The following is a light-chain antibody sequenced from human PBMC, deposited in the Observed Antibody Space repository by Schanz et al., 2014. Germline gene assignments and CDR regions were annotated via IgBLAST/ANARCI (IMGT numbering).Light chain of an antibody. CDR1: SSDFGSYNL. CDR3: ATWDDSPNGYV. CDR2: EGS. J-gene: IGLJ1*01. V-gene: IGLV2-23*01. Sequence: QSALTQPASVSGSPGQSITISCTGTSSDFGSYNLVSWYQQHPGKAPKLMIYEGSKRPSGVSSRFSGSKSGNTASLTISGLQAEDEADYFCATWDDSPNGYVFGTGTKLTVL.